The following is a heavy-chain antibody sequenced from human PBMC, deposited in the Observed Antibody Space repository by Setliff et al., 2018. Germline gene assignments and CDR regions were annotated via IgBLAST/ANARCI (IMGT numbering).Heavy chain of an antibody. CDR1: GHTFITFG. D-gene: IGHD6-25*01. V-gene: IGHV1-18*01. Sequence: GASVKVSCKASGHTFITFGISWVRQAPGQGLEWMGWISAYSDDTNFAQKFQGRVTMTRDTSISTAYMDLSRLRSDDTAVYYCARDLYNSGSDYWGQGTLVTVSS. CDR2: ISAYSDDT. J-gene: IGHJ4*02. CDR3: ARDLYNSGSDY.